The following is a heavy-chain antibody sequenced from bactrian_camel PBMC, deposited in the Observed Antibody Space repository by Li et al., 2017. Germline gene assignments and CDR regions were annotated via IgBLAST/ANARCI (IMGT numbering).Heavy chain of an antibody. D-gene: IGHD5*01. CDR2: RNIRGGRS. J-gene: IGHJ4*01. CDR1: GFIFSNYL. CDR3: ATDLMVTTGEYTY. V-gene: IGHV3S1*01. Sequence: QLVESGGGSVQAGGSLRLSCAASGFIFSNYLMYWVRQAPGKGLEWVSGRNIRGGRSYYSDSVKGRFAISRDDAKNTVYLQMNSLNFEDSGVYYCATDLMVTTGEYTYWGQGTQVTVS.